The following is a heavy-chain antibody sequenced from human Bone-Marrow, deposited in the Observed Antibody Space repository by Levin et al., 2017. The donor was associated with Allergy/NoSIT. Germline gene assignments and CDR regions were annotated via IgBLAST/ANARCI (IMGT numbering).Heavy chain of an antibody. D-gene: IGHD3-16*02. CDR2: IYWDDDR. V-gene: IGHV2-5*02. CDR3: AHVMITFGGVIAPLDAFDS. CDR1: GFSLSTRGVG. J-gene: IGHJ3*02. Sequence: SGPTLVKPTQTLTLTCTFSGFSLSTRGVGVAWIRQPLGEALEWLAIIYWDDDRRYSPSLKSRFTITKDTSKNQVVLTMTNMDPVDTGTYYCAHVMITFGGVIAPLDAFDSWGQGTMVTVSS.